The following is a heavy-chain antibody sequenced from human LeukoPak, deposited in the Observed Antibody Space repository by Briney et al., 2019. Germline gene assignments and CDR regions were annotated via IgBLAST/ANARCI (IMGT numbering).Heavy chain of an antibody. V-gene: IGHV6-1*01. D-gene: IGHD2-15*01. J-gene: IGHJ6*02. Sequence: SQTLSLTCALSGDSVSSNSAAWNWIRQSPSRGLEWLGRTYYRSKWYNDYAVSVKSRITIDPDTSKNQFSLQLNSVTPEDTAVYYCARDLSTPKVLKGYCSGGSCYYYGMDVWGQGTTVTVSS. CDR2: TYYRSKWYN. CDR1: GDSVSSNSAA. CDR3: ARDLSTPKVLKGYCSGGSCYYYGMDV.